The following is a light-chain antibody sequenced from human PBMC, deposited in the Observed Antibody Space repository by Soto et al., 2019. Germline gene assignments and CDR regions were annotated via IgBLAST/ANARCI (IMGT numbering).Light chain of an antibody. CDR3: QQYNKWPLT. J-gene: IGKJ4*01. V-gene: IGKV3-15*01. Sequence: EIVMAQSPATLSVSPGEGATLSCRASQTVYSNLAWYQQKPGQAPRVLIDGASTRATGIPARFSGSGSGTEFTLTISRLQSEDFAVYYCQQYNKWPLTFGGGTKVEIK. CDR2: GAS. CDR1: QTVYSN.